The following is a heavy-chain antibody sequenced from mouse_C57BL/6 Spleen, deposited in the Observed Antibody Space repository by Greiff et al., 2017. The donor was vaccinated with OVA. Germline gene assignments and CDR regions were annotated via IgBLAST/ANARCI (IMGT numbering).Heavy chain of an antibody. Sequence: QVQLQQPGAELVKPGASVKLSCKASGYTFTSYWMQWVKQRPGQGLEWIGEIDPSDSYTNYNQKFKGKATLTVDTSSSTAYMQLSSLTSEDSAVYYCANDYGNYVGYFDVWGTGTTVTVSS. V-gene: IGHV1-50*01. J-gene: IGHJ1*03. CDR2: IDPSDSYT. D-gene: IGHD2-1*01. CDR3: ANDYGNYVGYFDV. CDR1: GYTFTSYW.